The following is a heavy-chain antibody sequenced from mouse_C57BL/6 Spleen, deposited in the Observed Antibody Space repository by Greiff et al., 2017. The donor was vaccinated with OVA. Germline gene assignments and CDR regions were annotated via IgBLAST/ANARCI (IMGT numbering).Heavy chain of an antibody. CDR3: ARRGNYYGSSPYYAMDY. V-gene: IGHV2-2*01. CDR2: IWSGGST. CDR1: GFSLTSYG. D-gene: IGHD1-1*01. Sequence: VKLVESGPGLVQPSQSLSITCTVSGFSLTSYGVHWVRQSPGKGLEWLGVIWSGGSTDYNAAFISRLSISKDNSKSQVFFKMNSLQADDTAIYYCARRGNYYGSSPYYAMDYWGQGTSVTVSS. J-gene: IGHJ4*01.